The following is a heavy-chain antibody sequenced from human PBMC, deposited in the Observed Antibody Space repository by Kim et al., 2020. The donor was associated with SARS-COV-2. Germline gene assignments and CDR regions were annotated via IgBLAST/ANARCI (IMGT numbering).Heavy chain of an antibody. J-gene: IGHJ3*02. V-gene: IGHV3-53*01. Sequence: GCSTYYADSVKGRFTISGDNSKNTLYLQMNSLRAEDTAVYYCAREYAFDIWGQGTMVTVSS. CDR2: GCST. CDR3: AREYAFDI.